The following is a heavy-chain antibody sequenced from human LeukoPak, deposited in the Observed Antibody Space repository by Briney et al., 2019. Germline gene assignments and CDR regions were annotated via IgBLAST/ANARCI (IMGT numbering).Heavy chain of an antibody. CDR3: ARDGAPSDWLDV. CDR1: GFTFSTYW. J-gene: IGHJ6*02. V-gene: IGHV3-74*01. D-gene: IGHD3-9*01. Sequence: GGSLRLSCAASGFTFSTYWMHWVRQAPGKGLVWVSRITSDGSSTSYADSVKGRFTIPRDNAKNMLYLQMNSLRAEDTAVYYCARDGAPSDWLDVWGQGTTVTVSS. CDR2: ITSDGSST.